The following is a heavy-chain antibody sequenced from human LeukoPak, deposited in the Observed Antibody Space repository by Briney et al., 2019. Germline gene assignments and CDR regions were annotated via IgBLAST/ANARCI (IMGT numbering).Heavy chain of an antibody. V-gene: IGHV1-69*13. D-gene: IGHD5-12*01. CDR1: GGTFSCYA. Sequence: SVKVSCKASGGTFSCYAISWVRQAPGQGLEWMGGIIPIFGTANYAQKFQGRVTITADESTSTAYMELSSLRSEDTAVYYCAREGPLTGIVATIRPGFDYWGQGTLVTVSS. CDR2: IIPIFGTA. J-gene: IGHJ4*02. CDR3: AREGPLTGIVATIRPGFDY.